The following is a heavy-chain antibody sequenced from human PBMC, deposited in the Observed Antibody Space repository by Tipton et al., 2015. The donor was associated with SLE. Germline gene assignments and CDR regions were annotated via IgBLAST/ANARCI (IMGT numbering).Heavy chain of an antibody. Sequence: QLVQSGGGVGQPGRSLRLSCAASGFSFSSYGMHWVRQAPGRGLEWVAVIWSDGTDKYYAASVKGRFTISRDNSKNMLYLQMDSLRAEDTAVYYCAKDRGYGGFRLFDYWGQGTLVTVSS. D-gene: IGHD3-10*01. V-gene: IGHV3-30*18. CDR2: IWSDGTDK. CDR1: GFSFSSYG. CDR3: AKDRGYGGFRLFDY. J-gene: IGHJ4*02.